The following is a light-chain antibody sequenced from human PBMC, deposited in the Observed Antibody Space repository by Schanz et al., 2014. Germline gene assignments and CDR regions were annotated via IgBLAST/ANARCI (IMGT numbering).Light chain of an antibody. CDR3: CSYAGSSTSWV. J-gene: IGLJ3*02. CDR2: DVS. V-gene: IGLV2-11*01. CDR1: SSDVGGYNY. Sequence: QSVLTQPPSVSGSPGQSVTISCTGTSSDVGGYNYVSWYQQHPGTAPKLMIYDVSNRPSGVSNRFSGSKSANTASLTISGLQAEDEADYYCCSYAGSSTSWVFGGGTKVTVL.